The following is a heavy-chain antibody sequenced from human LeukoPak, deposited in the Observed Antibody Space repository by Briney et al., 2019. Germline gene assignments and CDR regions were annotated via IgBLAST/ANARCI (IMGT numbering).Heavy chain of an antibody. CDR2: IIPIFGTA. CDR1: GGTFSSYS. D-gene: IGHD6-6*01. CDR3: ARGTFSGSSSFNY. Sequence: PVKGSCKASGGTFSSYSISWVRQAPGQGVEWRGGIIPIFGTANYAQKFQGRVTITTDESTSTAYMELSSLRSEDTAVYYCARGTFSGSSSFNYWGQGTLVTVSS. V-gene: IGHV1-69*05. J-gene: IGHJ4*02.